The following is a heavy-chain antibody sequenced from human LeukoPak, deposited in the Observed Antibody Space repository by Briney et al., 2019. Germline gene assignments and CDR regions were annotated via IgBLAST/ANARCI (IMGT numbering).Heavy chain of an antibody. V-gene: IGHV3-74*03. J-gene: IGHJ4*02. Sequence: GGSLRLSCAASGFTFSTYWMHWVRQAPGKGLVWVSRINSDESSTMYADSVKGRFTISRDNAKNTLYLQTNSLRAEDTAVYFCASSTRGVFDYWGQGTLVTASS. D-gene: IGHD3-10*01. CDR1: GFTFSTYW. CDR2: INSDESST. CDR3: ASSTRGVFDY.